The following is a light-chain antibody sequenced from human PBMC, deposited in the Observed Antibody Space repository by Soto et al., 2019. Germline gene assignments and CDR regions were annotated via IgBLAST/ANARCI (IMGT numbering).Light chain of an antibody. V-gene: IGLV2-14*01. CDR2: EVS. Sequence: QSALTQPAYVSGSPGQSITISCTGTNSDVGGYNFVSWYQQRSGKAPKLMIYEVSNRPSGVSNRFSGSKSGNTASLTISGLQAEDEADYYCSSYTTSSTRVFGTGTKLTVL. CDR3: SSYTTSSTRV. J-gene: IGLJ1*01. CDR1: NSDVGGYNF.